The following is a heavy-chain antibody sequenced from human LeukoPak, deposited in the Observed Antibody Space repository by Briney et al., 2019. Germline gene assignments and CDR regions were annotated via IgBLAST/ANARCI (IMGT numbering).Heavy chain of an antibody. V-gene: IGHV3-64D*06. CDR1: GFTFSNYW. CDR3: VKGPGYSGSYYDY. Sequence: GGSLRLSCVASGFTFSNYWMSWVRQAPGKGLEYVSAISSNGGSTYYADSVKGRFTISRDNSKNTLYLQMSSLRAEDTAVYYCVKGPGYSGSYYDYWGQGTLVTVSS. D-gene: IGHD1-26*01. CDR2: ISSNGGST. J-gene: IGHJ4*02.